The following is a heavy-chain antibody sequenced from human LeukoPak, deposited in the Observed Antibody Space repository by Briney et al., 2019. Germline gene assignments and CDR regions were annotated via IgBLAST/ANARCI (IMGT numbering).Heavy chain of an antibody. V-gene: IGHV3-53*04. CDR2: IYSGGST. Sequence: GGSLRLSCAASGFTVSSNYMSWVRQAPGKGLEWVSVIYSGGSTYYADSVKGRFTISRHNSKNTLYLQMNSLRAEDTAVYYCARYSSGWEAGGLRAFDIWGQGTMVTVSS. CDR1: GFTVSSNY. J-gene: IGHJ3*02. CDR3: ARYSSGWEAGGLRAFDI. D-gene: IGHD6-19*01.